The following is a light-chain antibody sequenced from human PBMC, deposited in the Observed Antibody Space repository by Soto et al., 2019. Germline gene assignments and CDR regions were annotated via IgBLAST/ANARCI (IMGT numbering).Light chain of an antibody. CDR1: QSVSSSY. CDR3: QQYDNLIT. CDR2: GAS. V-gene: IGKV3-20*01. J-gene: IGKJ5*01. Sequence: IVMTQSPATLSVSPGERATLSCRASQSVSSSYLAWYQQKPGQAPRLLIYGASTRATGFPDRFSGSGSGTDFTLTISRLEPEDVAVYYCQQYDNLITFGQGTRLENK.